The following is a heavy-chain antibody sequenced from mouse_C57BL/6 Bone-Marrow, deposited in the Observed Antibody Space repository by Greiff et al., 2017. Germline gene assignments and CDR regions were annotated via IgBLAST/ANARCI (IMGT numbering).Heavy chain of an antibody. J-gene: IGHJ3*01. Sequence: EVQLVESGGDLVKPGGSLKLSCAASGFTFSSYGMSWVRQTPDKRLEWVATISSGGSYTYYPDSVKGRFTISRDNAKNTLYLQMSSLKSEDTAMDYCARPDGYYLAWFAYWGQGTLVTVSA. V-gene: IGHV5-6*01. CDR3: ARPDGYYLAWFAY. D-gene: IGHD2-3*01. CDR1: GFTFSSYG. CDR2: ISSGGSYT.